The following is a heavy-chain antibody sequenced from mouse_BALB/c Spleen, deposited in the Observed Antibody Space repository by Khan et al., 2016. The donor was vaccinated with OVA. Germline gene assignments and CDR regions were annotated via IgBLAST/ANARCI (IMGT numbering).Heavy chain of an antibody. Sequence: QIQLVQSGPELKKPGETVKISCKASGYTFTSYGMNWVKQSPGKALKWMGWINTYTGEPTYADDFKGRFAFSLETSANTAYLQINNLKNEDTATYFCARPPYFSCALDYWGQGTSVTVSS. J-gene: IGHJ4*01. D-gene: IGHD2-10*01. CDR2: INTYTGEP. CDR1: GYTFTSYG. V-gene: IGHV9-3-1*01. CDR3: ARPPYFSCALDY.